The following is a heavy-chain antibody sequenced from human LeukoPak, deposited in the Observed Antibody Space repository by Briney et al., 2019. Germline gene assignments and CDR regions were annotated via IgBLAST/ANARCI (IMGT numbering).Heavy chain of an antibody. CDR3: AREGGGFDY. CDR1: GGSISSGSYY. D-gene: IGHD3-16*01. Sequence: PSETLSLTCTVSGGSISSGSYYWSWIRQPAGKGLEWIGRIYTSGSTNYNPSLKSRVTISVDTSKNHFSLKLSSVTAADTAVYYCAREGGGFDYWDQGTLVTVSS. CDR2: IYTSGST. J-gene: IGHJ4*02. V-gene: IGHV4-61*02.